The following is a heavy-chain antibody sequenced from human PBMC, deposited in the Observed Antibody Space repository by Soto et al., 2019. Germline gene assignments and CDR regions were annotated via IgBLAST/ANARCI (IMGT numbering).Heavy chain of an antibody. J-gene: IGHJ4*02. D-gene: IGHD3-22*01. CDR3: ARLRPANYYDSSGPRVWYYFDY. Sequence: GESLKISCKGSVYSFTSYWISWVRQMPGKGLEWVGRIDPSDSYTNYSPSFQGHVTISADKSISTAYLQWSSLKASDTAMYYCARLRPANYYDSSGPRVWYYFDYWGQGTLVTVSS. CDR1: VYSFTSYW. V-gene: IGHV5-10-1*01. CDR2: IDPSDSYT.